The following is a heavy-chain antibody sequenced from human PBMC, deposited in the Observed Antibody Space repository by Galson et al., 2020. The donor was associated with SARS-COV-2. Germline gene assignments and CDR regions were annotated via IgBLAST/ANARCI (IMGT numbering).Heavy chain of an antibody. CDR1: RGSFSGYY. Sequence: SQTLSLTCALYRGSFSGYYWTWLRQPPGKGLEWIGEINHSGSTNYNPSLKSRVTISVDTSKNQFSLKLSSVTAADTAVYYCARGTISGDYYSYYYYGMDVWGQGTTVTVSS. D-gene: IGHD2-21*02. J-gene: IGHJ6*02. CDR3: ARGTISGDYYSYYYYGMDV. V-gene: IGHV4-34*01. CDR2: INHSGST.